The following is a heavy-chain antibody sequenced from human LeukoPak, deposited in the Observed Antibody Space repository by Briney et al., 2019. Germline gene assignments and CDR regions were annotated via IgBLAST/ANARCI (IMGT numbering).Heavy chain of an antibody. V-gene: IGHV4-61*02. J-gene: IGHJ4*02. CDR2: IYTSGST. D-gene: IGHD2-21*02. Sequence: PSETLSLTCTVSGGSISSGSYYWSWIRQPAGKGLEWIGRIYTSGSTNYNPSLKSRVTISVDTSKNQFSLKLSSVTAADTAVYYCASGDNDLDYWGQGTLVTVSS. CDR3: ASGDNDLDY. CDR1: GGSISSGSYY.